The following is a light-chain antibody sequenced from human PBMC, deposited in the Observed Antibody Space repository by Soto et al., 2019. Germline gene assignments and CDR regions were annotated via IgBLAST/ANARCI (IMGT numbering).Light chain of an antibody. J-gene: IGKJ4*01. V-gene: IGKV1-9*01. CDR2: AAS. CDR1: QGISSY. Sequence: DIPLTQSPSFLSASVGDRVTITCRASQGISSYLAWYQHKPGKAPSLLIYAASTLQSGVPLRFSGSGSGTSFTLTISSLQPEDFATSYCQQYDTYATFAGGTRWIS. CDR3: QQYDTYAT.